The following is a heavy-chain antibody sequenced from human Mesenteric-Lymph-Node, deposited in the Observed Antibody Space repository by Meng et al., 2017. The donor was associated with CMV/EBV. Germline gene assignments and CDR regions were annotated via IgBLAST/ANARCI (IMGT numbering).Heavy chain of an antibody. Sequence: GGSLRLSCAASGFTFSNYWMTWVRRAPGKGLEWVSGISSSSIYIYYADSVKGRFTISRDNAKNSLYLQMTSLRVEDTAVYYCARDWDGSCYWGQGTLVTVSS. V-gene: IGHV3-21*01. CDR1: GFTFSNYW. CDR3: ARDWDGSCY. D-gene: IGHD2-15*01. J-gene: IGHJ4*02. CDR2: ISSSSIYI.